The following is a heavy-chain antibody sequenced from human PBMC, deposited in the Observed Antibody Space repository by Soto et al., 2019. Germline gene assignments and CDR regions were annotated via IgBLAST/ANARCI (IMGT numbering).Heavy chain of an antibody. D-gene: IGHD3-16*02. CDR3: ARVDDYAWGSYRFDY. CDR1: GGSISSYY. V-gene: IGHV4-59*01. Sequence: SETLSLTCTVSGGSISSYYWSWIRQPPGKGLEYIGYVYSSGSTNYNPSLKSRVTISLDASKNQFSLKLSSVTAADTAVYYCARVDDYAWGSYRFDYWGQGTLVTVSS. CDR2: VYSSGST. J-gene: IGHJ4*02.